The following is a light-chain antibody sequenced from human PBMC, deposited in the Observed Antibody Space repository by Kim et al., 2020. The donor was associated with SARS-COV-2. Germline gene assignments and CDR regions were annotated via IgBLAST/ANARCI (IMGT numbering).Light chain of an antibody. CDR3: QQAATVPRT. V-gene: IGKV1-33*01. J-gene: IGKJ2*02. Sequence: SASVGGRVTITCRASQDINNYLSWYQQKPGKAPKLLISAASNLETGVPSRFSGSKSGTDFTFTISSLLPEDVGTYYCQQAATVPRTFGPGTKLEI. CDR1: QDINNY. CDR2: AAS.